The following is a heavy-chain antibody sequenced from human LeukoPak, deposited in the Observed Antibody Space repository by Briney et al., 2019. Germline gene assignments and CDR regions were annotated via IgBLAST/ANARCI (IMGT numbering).Heavy chain of an antibody. J-gene: IGHJ4*02. CDR1: GYTFTSYA. D-gene: IGHD6-13*01. V-gene: IGHV1-3*01. CDR2: INAGNGNT. Sequence: ASVKVSCKASGYTFTSYAMHWVRQAPGQRLEWIGWINAGNGNTKYSQKFQGRVTITRDTSASTAYMELSSLRSEDTAVYYCARGEQLLLPYYFDYWGQGTLVTVSS. CDR3: ARGEQLLLPYYFDY.